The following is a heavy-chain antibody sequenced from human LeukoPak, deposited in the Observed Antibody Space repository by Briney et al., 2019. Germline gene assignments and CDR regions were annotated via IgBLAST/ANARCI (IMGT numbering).Heavy chain of an antibody. J-gene: IGHJ4*02. V-gene: IGHV4-61*05. D-gene: IGHD3-10*01. CDR1: GGSISSSSYY. Sequence: SETPSLTCTVSGGSISSSSYYWGWIRQPPGKGLEWIGYIYYSGSTNYNPSLKSRVTISVDTSKNQFSLKLSSVTAADTAVYYCAREKRPLWFGPKGSYFDYWGQGTLVTVSS. CDR2: IYYSGST. CDR3: AREKRPLWFGPKGSYFDY.